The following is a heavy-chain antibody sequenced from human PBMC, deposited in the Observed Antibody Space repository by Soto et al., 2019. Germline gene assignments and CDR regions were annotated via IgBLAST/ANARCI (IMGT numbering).Heavy chain of an antibody. V-gene: IGHV3-23*01. CDR2: LNGIGRNT. CDR1: GFTFTNYA. J-gene: IGHJ4*02. Sequence: PGGSLRLSCVASGFTFTNYAMSWVRQAPGKGLEWVSGLNGIGRNTYYADSVKGRFTISRDNSKNTLSLQMNSLRAEDTAVYYCGKLRSFNVAAGFDSWGQGTLVTVSS. CDR3: GKLRSFNVAAGFDS. D-gene: IGHD6-13*01.